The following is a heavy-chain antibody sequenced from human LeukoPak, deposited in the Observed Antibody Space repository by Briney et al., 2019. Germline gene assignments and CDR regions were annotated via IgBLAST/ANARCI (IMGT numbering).Heavy chain of an antibody. CDR3: ARAADHYDILTGYYPLPFDY. J-gene: IGHJ4*02. CDR2: IYYSGST. V-gene: IGHV4-39*07. Sequence: PSETLSLTCTVSGGSISSSSYYWGWIRQPPGKGLEWIGSIYYSGSTYYNPSLKSRVTISVDTSKNQFSLKLSSVTAADTAVYYCARAADHYDILTGYYPLPFDYWGQGTLVTVSS. CDR1: GGSISSSSYY. D-gene: IGHD3-9*01.